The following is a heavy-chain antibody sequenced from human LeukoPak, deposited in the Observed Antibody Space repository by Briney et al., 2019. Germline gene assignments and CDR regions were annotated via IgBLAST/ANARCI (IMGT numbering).Heavy chain of an antibody. Sequence: AGGSLRLSCAASGFTFSGYWMHWVRQAPGKGLMWVSRISPDGSSTNYADSVKGRFTISRDNAKNTLFLQMNSLRAEDRAVYYCARGEQQLVLFTEYFLYWGQGSLVTVSS. CDR2: ISPDGSST. J-gene: IGHJ1*01. CDR1: GFTFSGYW. D-gene: IGHD6-13*01. CDR3: ARGEQQLVLFTEYFLY. V-gene: IGHV3-74*01.